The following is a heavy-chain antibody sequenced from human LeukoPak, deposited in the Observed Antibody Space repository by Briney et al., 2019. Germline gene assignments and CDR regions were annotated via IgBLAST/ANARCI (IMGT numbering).Heavy chain of an antibody. V-gene: IGHV3-7*05. CDR2: IKQDGSEK. CDR3: ARDRHYEILTGVLDY. CDR1: GFTFSSYW. J-gene: IGHJ4*02. D-gene: IGHD3-9*01. Sequence: GGSLRLSCAASGFTFSSYWMRWVRQAPGKGLEWVANIKQDGSEKYYVDSVKGRFTISRDNAKNSLYLQMNSLRAEDTAVYYCARDRHYEILTGVLDYWGQGTLVTVSS.